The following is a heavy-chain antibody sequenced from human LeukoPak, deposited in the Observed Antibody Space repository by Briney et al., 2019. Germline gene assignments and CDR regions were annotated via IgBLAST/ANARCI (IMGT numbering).Heavy chain of an antibody. CDR3: ARDRTNYDFWSGYYPKYYFVY. V-gene: IGHV3-21*01. CDR2: ISSSSSYI. Sequence: GGSLRLSCAASGFTFSSYSMNWVRQAPGKGLEWVSSISSSSSYIYYADSVKGRFTISRDNAKNSLYLQMNSLRAEDTAVYYCARDRTNYDFWSGYYPKYYFVYWGQGTLVTVSS. J-gene: IGHJ4*02. D-gene: IGHD3-3*01. CDR1: GFTFSSYS.